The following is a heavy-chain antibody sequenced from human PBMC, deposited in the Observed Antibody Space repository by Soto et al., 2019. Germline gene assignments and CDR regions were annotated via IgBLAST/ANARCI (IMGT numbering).Heavy chain of an antibody. CDR3: TRDRAVQLERLIWFDP. Sequence: PWGSLRLSCTASGFTFGDYAMSWFRQAPGKGLEWVGFIRSKAYGGTTEYAASVKGRFTISRGDSKSIAYLQMNSLKTEDTAVYYCTRDRAVQLERLIWFDPWGQGPLVTVSP. D-gene: IGHD1-1*01. CDR1: GFTFGDYA. CDR2: IRSKAYGGTT. J-gene: IGHJ5*02. V-gene: IGHV3-49*03.